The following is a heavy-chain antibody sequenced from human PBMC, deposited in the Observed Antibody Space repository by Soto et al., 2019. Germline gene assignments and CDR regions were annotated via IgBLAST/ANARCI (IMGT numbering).Heavy chain of an antibody. D-gene: IGHD3-3*01. J-gene: IGHJ6*01. CDR1: GYKVSTWHNFTSYW. V-gene: IGHV5-51*01. Sequence: GESLKISCMGSGYKVSTWHNFTSYWIAWVRQMPGEGLEWMGIIYPGDSDTRYSPSFQGQVTISADKSINSVYLQWSSLKASDTATYYCARLGFNYDFLSGYYIVYYYYGIDLWAQGTTVTVSP. CDR3: ARLGFNYDFLSGYYIVYYYYGIDL. CDR2: IYPGDSDT.